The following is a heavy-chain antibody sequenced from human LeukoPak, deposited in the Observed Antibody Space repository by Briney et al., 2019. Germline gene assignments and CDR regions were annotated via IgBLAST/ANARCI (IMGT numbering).Heavy chain of an antibody. V-gene: IGHV4-59*01. J-gene: IGHJ4*02. D-gene: IGHD6-13*01. Sequence: SETLSLTCTVSGGSISGYYWSWSRQAPGKGVEWIGNLYYNRGAWFKSSLKSRVTTSVDTSKNEFSLKLSSVTAADTAVYYCAILPRYSRDDYWGQGTLVTVSS. CDR1: GGSISGYY. CDR3: AILPRYSRDDY. CDR2: LYYNRGA.